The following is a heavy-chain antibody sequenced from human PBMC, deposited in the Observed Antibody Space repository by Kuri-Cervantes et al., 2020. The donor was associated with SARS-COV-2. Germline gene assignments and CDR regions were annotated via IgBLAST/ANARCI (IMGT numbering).Heavy chain of an antibody. D-gene: IGHD4-23*01. Sequence: SETLSLTCAVSGYSISSGYYWGWIRQPPGKGLEWIGSIFHSGPTYYNPSLKSRVTISLDTPNNQFSLKLTSVTAADTAVYYCARSDLRVVIPLFDYWGQGTLVTVSS. CDR3: ARSDLRVVIPLFDY. CDR2: IFHSGPT. CDR1: GYSISSGYY. V-gene: IGHV4-38-2*01. J-gene: IGHJ4*02.